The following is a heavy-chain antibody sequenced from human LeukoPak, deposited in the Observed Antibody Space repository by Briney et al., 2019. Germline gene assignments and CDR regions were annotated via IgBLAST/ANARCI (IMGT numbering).Heavy chain of an antibody. CDR1: GFTLSSYP. CDR2: IPYDGTNK. J-gene: IGHJ4*02. Sequence: GRSLRLSCAASGFTLSSYPMHWVRQAPGKGLAWVAIIPYDGTNKYYADSVKGRCTISRDNSKNTLFLQMISLRAEDTAVYYCARDEVEYCSGGSCYDLADWGQGTLVTVSS. V-gene: IGHV3-30*04. CDR3: ARDEVEYCSGGSCYDLAD. D-gene: IGHD2-15*01.